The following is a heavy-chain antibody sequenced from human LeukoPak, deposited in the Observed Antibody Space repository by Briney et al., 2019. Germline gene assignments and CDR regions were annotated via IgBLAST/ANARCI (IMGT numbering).Heavy chain of an antibody. D-gene: IGHD4-23*01. J-gene: IGHJ4*02. V-gene: IGHV3-21*01. CDR1: GFTFISYT. CDR3: ARDPNSGFDY. Sequence: PGGSLRLSCAASGFTFISYTMNWVRQAPGKGLVWVSSISSSSSYIYYGDSVKGRFTISRDNAKNSLYLQMNSLRAEDTAVYYCARDPNSGFDYWGQGTLVTVSS. CDR2: ISSSSSYI.